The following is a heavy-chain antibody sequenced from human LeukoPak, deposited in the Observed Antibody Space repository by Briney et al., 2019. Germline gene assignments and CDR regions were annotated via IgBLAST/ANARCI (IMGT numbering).Heavy chain of an antibody. CDR1: GGSFSGYY. D-gene: IGHD6-13*01. Sequence: PSETLSLTCAVYGGSFSGYYWGWIRQPPGKGLEWIGSIYHSGSTDYNPSLKSRVTISVDTSKNQFSLKLRSVTAADTAVYYCASQQQLVLLDWFDPWGQGTLVTVSS. CDR2: IYHSGST. V-gene: IGHV4-38-2*01. J-gene: IGHJ5*02. CDR3: ASQQQLVLLDWFDP.